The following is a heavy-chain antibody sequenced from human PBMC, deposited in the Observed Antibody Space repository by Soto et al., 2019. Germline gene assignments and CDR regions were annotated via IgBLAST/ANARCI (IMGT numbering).Heavy chain of an antibody. CDR1: GFTFSSYG. CDR2: IWYDGSNK. Sequence: QVQLVESGGGVVQPGRSLRLSCAASGFTFSSYGMHWVRQAPGKGLEWVAVIWYDGSNKYYADSVKGRVTISRDNSKNTLYLQMNSLRAEDTAVYYCARGDEEYCTNGVCEYYGMAVWGQGTTVTVSS. CDR3: ARGDEEYCTNGVCEYYGMAV. D-gene: IGHD2-8*01. J-gene: IGHJ6*02. V-gene: IGHV3-33*01.